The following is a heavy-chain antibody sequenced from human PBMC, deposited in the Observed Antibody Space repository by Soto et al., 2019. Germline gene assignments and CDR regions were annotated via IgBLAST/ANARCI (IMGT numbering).Heavy chain of an antibody. V-gene: IGHV3-30-3*01. CDR2: ISYDGSNK. CDR1: GFTFSSYA. J-gene: IGHJ4*02. CDR3: ASFHRLVRDY. D-gene: IGHD6-19*01. Sequence: PGGSLRLSCAASGFTFSSYAMHWVRQAPGKGLEWVAVISYDGSNKYYADSVKGRFTISRDNSKNTLYLQMNSLRAEDTAVYYCASFHRLVRDYWGQGTLVTVSA.